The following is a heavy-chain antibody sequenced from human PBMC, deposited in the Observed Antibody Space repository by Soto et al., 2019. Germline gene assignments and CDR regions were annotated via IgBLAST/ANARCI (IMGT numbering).Heavy chain of an antibody. J-gene: IGHJ5*02. D-gene: IGHD3-22*01. Sequence: GSGPTLVNPTQTLTLTCTFSGFSLSTSGMCVSWIRQPPGKALEWLALIDWDDDKYYSTSLKTRLTISKDTSKNQVVLTMTNMDPVDTATYYCARLDYYDSSGYPWFDPWGQGTLVTVSS. CDR2: IDWDDDK. CDR3: ARLDYYDSSGYPWFDP. V-gene: IGHV2-70*01. CDR1: GFSLSTSGMC.